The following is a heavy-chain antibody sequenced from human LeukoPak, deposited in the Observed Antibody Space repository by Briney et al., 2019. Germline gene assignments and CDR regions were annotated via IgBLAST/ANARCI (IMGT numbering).Heavy chain of an antibody. J-gene: IGHJ4*02. D-gene: IGHD6-13*01. CDR3: ARGLGYSSSWGD. CDR2: IYHSGST. CDR1: GGSISSGGYS. V-gene: IGHV4-30-2*01. Sequence: PSETLSLTCAVSGGSISSGGYSWSWIRQPPGKGLEWIGYIYHSGSTYYNPSLKSRVTISVDRSKNQFSLKLSSVTAADTAVYYCARGLGYSSSWGDWGQGTLVTVSS.